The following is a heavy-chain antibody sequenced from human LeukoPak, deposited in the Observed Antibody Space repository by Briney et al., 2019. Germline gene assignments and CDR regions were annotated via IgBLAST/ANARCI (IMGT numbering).Heavy chain of an antibody. J-gene: IGHJ5*02. CDR3: AKDTEYEGFGDLLSDP. CDR1: GFTFSSYG. V-gene: IGHV3-30*02. Sequence: PGGSLRLSCAASGFTFSSYGMHWVRQAPGKGLEWVAFIRYDGSNKYYVDSVKGRFTISRDNSKNTLYLQMNSLRAEDTAVYYCAKDTEYEGFGDLLSDPWGQGTLVTVSS. CDR2: IRYDGSNK. D-gene: IGHD3-10*01.